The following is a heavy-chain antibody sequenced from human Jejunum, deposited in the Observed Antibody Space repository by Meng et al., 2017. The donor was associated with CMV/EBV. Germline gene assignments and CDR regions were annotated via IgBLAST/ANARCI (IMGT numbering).Heavy chain of an antibody. CDR2: IYYSGSS. J-gene: IGHJ4*02. Sequence: RSSSYYWGWIRQPPGKGLEWIGSIYYSGSSYYNPSLKSRVTISLDTSKNQFSLRLSSVTAADTAVYYCARGDDFWSGYSGHNFDYWGQGTLVTVSS. CDR1: RSSSYY. CDR3: ARGDDFWSGYSGHNFDY. D-gene: IGHD3-3*01. V-gene: IGHV4-39*07.